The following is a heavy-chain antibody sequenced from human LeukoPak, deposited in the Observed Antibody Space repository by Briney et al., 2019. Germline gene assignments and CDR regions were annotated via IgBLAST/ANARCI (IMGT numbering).Heavy chain of an antibody. CDR2: ISGSGGST. D-gene: IGHD3-16*02. V-gene: IGHV3-23*01. CDR1: GFTFSSYA. CDR3: AKPPITFGGVIGNAFDI. Sequence: GGSLRLSCAASGFTFSSYAMSWVRQAPGKGLEWVSAISGSGGSTYYADSVKGRFTISRDNSKNTLYLQMNSLRAEDTAVYYCAKPPITFGGVIGNAFDIWGQGTMVIVSS. J-gene: IGHJ3*02.